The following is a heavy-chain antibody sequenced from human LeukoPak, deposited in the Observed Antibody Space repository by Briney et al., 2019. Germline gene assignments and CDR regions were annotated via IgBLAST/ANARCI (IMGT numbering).Heavy chain of an antibody. CDR1: GFIFSSYT. Sequence: GGSLRLSCAASGFIFSSYTMNWVRQAPGTGLEWVAYISSSSSTIYYADSVKGRFSISRDNADNSLSLQMHSLRAEDTAVYYCARGYCSGGSCGNFDNWGQGTLVTVSS. J-gene: IGHJ4*02. D-gene: IGHD2-15*01. CDR3: ARGYCSGGSCGNFDN. V-gene: IGHV3-48*04. CDR2: ISSSSSTI.